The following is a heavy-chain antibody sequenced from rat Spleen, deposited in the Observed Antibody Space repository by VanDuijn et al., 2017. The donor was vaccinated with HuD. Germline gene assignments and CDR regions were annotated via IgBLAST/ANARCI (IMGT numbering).Heavy chain of an antibody. CDR1: GFTFSDYY. D-gene: IGHD4-4*01. CDR3: TRRGFLSDWYFDF. J-gene: IGHJ1*01. Sequence: EVQLVESGGGLVQPGRSLELSCTASGFTFSDYYMAWVRQAPTKGLEWLATISYDGSSPYYRDSVKGRFTISRNNVKGTLYLQMDSLRSEDTATYFCTRRGFLSDWYFDFWGPGTMVTVSS. V-gene: IGHV5-29*01. CDR2: ISYDGSSP.